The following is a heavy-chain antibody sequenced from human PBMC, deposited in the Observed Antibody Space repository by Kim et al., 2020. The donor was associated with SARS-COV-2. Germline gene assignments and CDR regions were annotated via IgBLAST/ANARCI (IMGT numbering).Heavy chain of an antibody. CDR2: T. Sequence: TEYAASVKGRFTISRDDSKSIAYLQMNSLKTEDTAVYYCTRFLILWFFDYWGQGTLVTVSS. V-gene: IGHV3-49*02. CDR3: TRFLILWFFDY. J-gene: IGHJ4*02. D-gene: IGHD3-10*01.